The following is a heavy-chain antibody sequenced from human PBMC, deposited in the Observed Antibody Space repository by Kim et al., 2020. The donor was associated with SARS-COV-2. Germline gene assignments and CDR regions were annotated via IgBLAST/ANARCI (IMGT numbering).Heavy chain of an antibody. CDR3: ARQHGVVVPAARRFFDY. J-gene: IGHJ4*02. D-gene: IGHD2-2*01. Sequence: LKSRVTISVDTSKNQFSRKLSSVTAADTAVYYCARQHGVVVPAARRFFDYWGQGTLVTVSS. V-gene: IGHV4-59*08.